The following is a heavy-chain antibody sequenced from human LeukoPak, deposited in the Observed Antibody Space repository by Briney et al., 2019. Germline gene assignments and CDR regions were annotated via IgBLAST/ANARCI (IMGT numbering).Heavy chain of an antibody. CDR3: ARALTTVTQYYFDY. Sequence: SETLSLTCAVSGGSISRSNWWSWVRQPPGKGLEWIGETYHSGSTNYNPSLKSRVNISVDKSKNQFSLKLSSVTAADTAVYYCARALTTVTQYYFDYWGQGTLVTVSS. D-gene: IGHD4-17*01. CDR2: TYHSGST. V-gene: IGHV4-4*02. CDR1: GGSISRSNW. J-gene: IGHJ4*02.